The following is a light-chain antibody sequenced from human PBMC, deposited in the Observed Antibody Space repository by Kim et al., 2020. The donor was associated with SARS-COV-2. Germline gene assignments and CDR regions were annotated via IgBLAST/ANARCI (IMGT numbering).Light chain of an antibody. J-gene: IGLJ1*01. CDR2: QDS. V-gene: IGLV3-1*01. CDR1: KLGDKX. CDR3: QAWDSSTYV. Sequence: SYELTQPPSVSVSPGQTASITCSGDKLGDKXACWYQQKPGQSPVLVIYQDSKRPSGIPERFSGSNSGNTATLTISGTQAMDEDDYYCQAWDSSTYV.